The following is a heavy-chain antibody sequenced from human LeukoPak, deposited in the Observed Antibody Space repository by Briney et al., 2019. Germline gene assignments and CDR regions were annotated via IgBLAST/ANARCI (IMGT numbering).Heavy chain of an antibody. Sequence: SETLSLTCTVSDDSISSYYWSWIRQPPGKGLEWIGYMFYSGSTNYNPSLKSRVTISVDTSKNQFSLKLSSVTAADTAVYYCAREKRKGIGYCSSTSCWNGWFDPWGQGTLVTVSS. J-gene: IGHJ5*02. CDR2: MFYSGST. CDR1: DDSISSYY. CDR3: AREKRKGIGYCSSTSCWNGWFDP. V-gene: IGHV4-59*01. D-gene: IGHD2-2*01.